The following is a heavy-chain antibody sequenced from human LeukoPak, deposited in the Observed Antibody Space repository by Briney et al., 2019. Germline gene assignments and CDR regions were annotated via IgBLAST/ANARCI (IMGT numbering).Heavy chain of an antibody. V-gene: IGHV3-30*18. CDR3: AKSGHYYYDSSGYRVDY. J-gene: IGHJ4*02. CDR1: GFTFSSYG. D-gene: IGHD3-22*01. CDR2: ISYDGGNK. Sequence: PGGSLRLSCAASGFTFSSYGMHWVRQAPGKGLEWVAVISYDGGNKYYADSVKGRFTISRDNSKNTLYLQMNSLRAEDTAVYYCAKSGHYYYDSSGYRVDYWGQGTLVTVSS.